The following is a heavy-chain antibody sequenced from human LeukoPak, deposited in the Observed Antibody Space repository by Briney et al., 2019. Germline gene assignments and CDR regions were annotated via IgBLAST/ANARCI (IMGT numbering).Heavy chain of an antibody. CDR2: IRGSGGGT. CDR3: ARDPNGDYIGAFDM. CDR1: GFIFSNYA. Sequence: GGSLRLSCAASGFIFSNYALMWVRQSPGKGLEWVSPIRGSGGGTFYADSVKGRFTISRDNSKNTLYLQMNGLRAEDTAVYYCARDPNGDYIGAFDMRGRGTLVTVSS. J-gene: IGHJ3*02. V-gene: IGHV3-23*01. D-gene: IGHD4-17*01.